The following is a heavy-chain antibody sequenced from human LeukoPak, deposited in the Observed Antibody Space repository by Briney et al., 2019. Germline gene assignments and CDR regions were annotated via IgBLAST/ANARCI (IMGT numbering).Heavy chain of an antibody. CDR1: GFTFSDHY. Sequence: GGSLRLSCAASGFTFSDHYMDWVRQAPGKGLEWVGRSRNKPNYYTTEYAASVKGRFTISRDDSKSAVYLQMNSLKIEDTAVYYCTTDLGTYYHGSQRLIPIDYWGQGTLVTVSS. CDR2: SRNKPNYYTT. D-gene: IGHD3-10*01. CDR3: TTDLGTYYHGSQRLIPIDY. V-gene: IGHV3-72*01. J-gene: IGHJ4*02.